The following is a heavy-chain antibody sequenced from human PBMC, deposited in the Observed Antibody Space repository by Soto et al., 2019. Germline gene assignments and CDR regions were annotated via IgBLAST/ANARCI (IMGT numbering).Heavy chain of an antibody. CDR1: GGSISSYY. CDR2: IYYSGST. J-gene: IGHJ6*02. CDR3: ARVRFGYSSSWYGVSDRYYYYGMDV. V-gene: IGHV4-59*12. D-gene: IGHD6-13*01. Sequence: SETLSLTCTVSGGSISSYYWSWIRQPPGKGLEWIGYIYYSGSTNYNPSLKSRVTISVDTSKNQFSLKLSSVTAADTAVYYCARVRFGYSSSWYGVSDRYYYYGMDVWGQGTTVTVSS.